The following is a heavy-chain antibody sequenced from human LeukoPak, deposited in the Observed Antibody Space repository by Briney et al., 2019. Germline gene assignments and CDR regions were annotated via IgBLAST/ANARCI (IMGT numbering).Heavy chain of an antibody. D-gene: IGHD1-26*01. J-gene: IGHJ4*02. CDR1: GGSISSTNYY. CDR2: VHYSGAT. CDR3: AKNSGSDSFPINTHFNY. V-gene: IGHV4-39*01. Sequence: SETLSLTCTVSGGSISSTNYYWGWIRQPPGKGLEWIGRVHYSGATYYSPSLKSRVTLSVDTSKNHFSLKLNSVTAADTAVYYCAKNSGSDSFPINTHFNYWGQGILVTVSS.